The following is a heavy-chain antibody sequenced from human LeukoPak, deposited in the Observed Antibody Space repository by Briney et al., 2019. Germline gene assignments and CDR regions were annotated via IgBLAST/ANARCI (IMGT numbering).Heavy chain of an antibody. CDR3: ARPRSFTALRAAYLPH. V-gene: IGHV3-30-3*01. J-gene: IGHJ1*01. CDR2: ISYDASNK. Sequence: PGRSLRLSCAASGFTFSSYAMHWVRQAPGKELEWVAVISYDASNKYYADSVKGRFTISRDNSKNTLYLQMNSLSADDTAVYPSARPRSFTALRAAYLPHWGQGNLVTASS. D-gene: IGHD5-18*01. CDR1: GFTFSSYA.